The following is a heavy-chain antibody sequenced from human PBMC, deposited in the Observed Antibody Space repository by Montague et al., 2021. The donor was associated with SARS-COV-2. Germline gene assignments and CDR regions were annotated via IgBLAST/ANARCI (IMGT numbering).Heavy chain of an antibody. J-gene: IGHJ4*02. CDR1: GFTFSSYG. V-gene: IGHV3-33*01. CDR3: ARESRVGHDYGDYGGSFDY. D-gene: IGHD4-17*01. CDR2: IWYDGSNK. Sequence: SLRLSCAASGFTFSSYGMHWVRQAPGKGLEWVAVIWYDGSNKYYADSAKGRFTISRDNSKNTLYLQMNSLRAEDTAVYYCARESRVGHDYGDYGGSFDYWGQGTLVTVSS.